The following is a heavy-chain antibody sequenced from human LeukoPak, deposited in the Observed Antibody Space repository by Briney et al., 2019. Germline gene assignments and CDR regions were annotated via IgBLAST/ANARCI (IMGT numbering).Heavy chain of an antibody. CDR2: ISTSSSYI. CDR1: GFTFSSYS. D-gene: IGHD6-19*01. J-gene: IGHJ3*02. CDR3: ARGASVVAGNDNAFDI. Sequence: GGSLRLSCAAPGFTFSSYSMNWVRQAPGKGLEWVSSISTSSSYIYYADSVKGRFTISRDNARNSLYLQMNSLRAEDTAVYYCARGASVVAGNDNAFDIWGQGTMVTVSS. V-gene: IGHV3-21*01.